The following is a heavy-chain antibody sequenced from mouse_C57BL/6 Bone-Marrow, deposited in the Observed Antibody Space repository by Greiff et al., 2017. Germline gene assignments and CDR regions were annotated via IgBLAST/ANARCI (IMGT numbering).Heavy chain of an antibody. CDR2: IHPNSGST. D-gene: IGHD2-5*01. CDR3: ARRTYYSTFARDY. CDR1: GYTFTSYW. J-gene: IGHJ4*01. Sequence: QVQLQQPGAELVKPGASVKLSCKASGYTFTSYWLHWVKQRPGQGLEWIGMIHPNSGSTNYNEKFKSKATLTVDKSSSTAYRQLSSLTSEDSAVYYCARRTYYSTFARDYWGQGTSVTVSS. V-gene: IGHV1-64*01.